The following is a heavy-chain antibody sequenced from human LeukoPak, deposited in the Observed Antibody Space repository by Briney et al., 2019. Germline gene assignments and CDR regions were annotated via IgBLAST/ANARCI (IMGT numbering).Heavy chain of an antibody. V-gene: IGHV4-38-2*02. CDR3: ARGGDSSGYYYFLGWFDP. CDR2: IYHSGST. Sequence: NPSETLSLTCTVSGYSISSGYYWGWIRQPPGKGLEWIGSIYHSGSTYYNPSLKSRVTISVDTSKNQFSLELSSVTAADTAVYYCARGGDSSGYYYFLGWFDPWGQGTLVTVSS. J-gene: IGHJ5*02. CDR1: GYSISSGYY. D-gene: IGHD3-22*01.